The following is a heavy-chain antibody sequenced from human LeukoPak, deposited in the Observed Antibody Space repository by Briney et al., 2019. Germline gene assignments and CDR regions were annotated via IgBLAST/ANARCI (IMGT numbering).Heavy chain of an antibody. CDR1: GFTFSSYA. CDR2: ISYDGSNK. V-gene: IGHV3-30-3*01. J-gene: IGHJ4*02. Sequence: PGGSLRLSCAASGFTFSSYAMHWVRQAPGKGLEWVAVISYDGSNKYYADSVKGRFTISRDNSKNTLYLQMNSLRAEDTAVYYCARESRGYIYGPEGYFDYWGQGTLVTVSS. CDR3: ARESRGYIYGPEGYFDY. D-gene: IGHD5-18*01.